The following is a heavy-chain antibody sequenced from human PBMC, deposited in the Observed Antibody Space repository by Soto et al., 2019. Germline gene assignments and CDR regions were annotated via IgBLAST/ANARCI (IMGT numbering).Heavy chain of an antibody. Sequence: PSETLSLTCTVSGGSISSYYWSWIRQPPGKGLEWIGYIYYSGSTNCNPSLKSRVTISVDTSKNQFSLKLSSVTAADTAVYYCARGSTHYDILTGYPLGYYYGMDVWGQGTTVTVSS. CDR1: GGSISSYY. V-gene: IGHV4-59*01. D-gene: IGHD3-9*01. CDR3: ARGSTHYDILTGYPLGYYYGMDV. CDR2: IYYSGST. J-gene: IGHJ6*02.